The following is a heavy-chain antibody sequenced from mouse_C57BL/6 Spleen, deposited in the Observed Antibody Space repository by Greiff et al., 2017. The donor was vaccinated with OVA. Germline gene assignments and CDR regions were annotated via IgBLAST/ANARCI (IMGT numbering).Heavy chain of an antibody. CDR1: GYSFTSYY. CDR2: IYPGSGST. J-gene: IGHJ3*01. D-gene: IGHD1-3*01. V-gene: IGHV1-66*01. Sequence: VQLQESGPELVKPGASVKISCKASGYSFTSYYIHWVKQRPGQGLEWIGWIYPGSGSTKYNEKFKGKATLTADPSSSTAYLQLSSLTSEDSAVYYYARGSGKCRVPWFAYWGQGTLVTVSA. CDR3: ARGSGKCRVPWFAY.